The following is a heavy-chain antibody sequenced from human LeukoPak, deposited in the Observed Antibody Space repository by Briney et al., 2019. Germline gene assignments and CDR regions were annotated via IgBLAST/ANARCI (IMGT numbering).Heavy chain of an antibody. D-gene: IGHD3-10*01. CDR1: GASINGYF. J-gene: IGHJ5*02. V-gene: IGHV4-4*07. CDR3: SRDMVRETLMYWFDP. CDR2: IYGSGST. Sequence: SETLFLTCTVSGASINGYFWSWIRQSAGKGLEWVGRIYGSGSTNYNPSLQSRVTVSSDPSKNQFSLKLRSVTAADTAMYYCSRDMVRETLMYWFDPWGPGILVTVSS.